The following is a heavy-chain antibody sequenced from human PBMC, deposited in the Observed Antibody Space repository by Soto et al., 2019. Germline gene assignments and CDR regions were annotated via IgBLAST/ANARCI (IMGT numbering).Heavy chain of an antibody. CDR2: IHYSGST. Sequence: SETLSLTCTVSGGSISSYYWSWIRQPPGKGLEWIGYIHYSGSTNYNPSLKSRVTISVDTSKNQFSLKLSSVTAADTAVYYCARFTQWDYYYYGMDVWGQGTTVTISS. CDR3: ARFTQWDYYYYGMDV. J-gene: IGHJ6*02. D-gene: IGHD2-8*01. V-gene: IGHV4-59*01. CDR1: GGSISSYY.